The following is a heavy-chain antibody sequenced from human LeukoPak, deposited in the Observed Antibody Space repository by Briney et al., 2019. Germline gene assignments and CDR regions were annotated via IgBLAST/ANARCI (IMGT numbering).Heavy chain of an antibody. D-gene: IGHD3-3*01. Sequence: ASVKVSCKASGGTFSSYAISWVRQAPGQGREWMGRIIPILGIANYAQKFQGRVTITADKSTSTAYMELSSLRSEDTAVYCCARDSLGVGGYFDYWGQGTLVTVSS. J-gene: IGHJ4*02. CDR2: IIPILGIA. CDR1: GGTFSSYA. CDR3: ARDSLGVGGYFDY. V-gene: IGHV1-69*04.